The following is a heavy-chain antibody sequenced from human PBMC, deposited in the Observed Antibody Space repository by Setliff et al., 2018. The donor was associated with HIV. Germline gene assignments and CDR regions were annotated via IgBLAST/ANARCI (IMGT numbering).Heavy chain of an antibody. V-gene: IGHV1-18*01. CDR3: VADGHGSGWRSDY. D-gene: IGHD6-19*01. Sequence: ASVKVSCKASGYTFINYAMNWVRQAPGQGLEWMGWISGYNGITKYSQKLQGRVTMTTDTSTSTAYMELRSLRYDDTAVYYCVADGHGSGWRSDYWGQGTLVTVSS. CDR2: ISGYNGIT. CDR1: GYTFINYA. J-gene: IGHJ4*02.